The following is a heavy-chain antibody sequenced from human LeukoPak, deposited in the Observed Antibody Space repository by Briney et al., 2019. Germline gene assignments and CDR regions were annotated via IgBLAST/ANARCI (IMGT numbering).Heavy chain of an antibody. Sequence: GGSLRLSCEASGFTFSDHWMTWVRQAPGKGLEWVANIKQGGSQKYYVDSVKGRFTISRDDVKSTLFLQMNNLRAEDSALYYCARGPNFGDYVDFLDSWGQGTLATVSS. CDR3: ARGPNFGDYVDFLDS. J-gene: IGHJ4*02. D-gene: IGHD4-17*01. V-gene: IGHV3-7*01. CDR2: IKQGGSQK. CDR1: GFTFSDHW.